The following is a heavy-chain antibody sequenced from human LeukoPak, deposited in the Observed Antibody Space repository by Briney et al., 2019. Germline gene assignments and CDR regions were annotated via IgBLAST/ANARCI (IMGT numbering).Heavy chain of an antibody. CDR3: AKDFGVVPYYFDY. V-gene: IGHV3-9*01. J-gene: IGHJ4*02. D-gene: IGHD3-3*01. CDR1: GFTFDDYA. Sequence: GGSLRLSCAASGFTFDDYAMHWVRQAPGKGLEWVSGISWNSGSIGYADSVKGRFTISRDNAKNSLYLQINSLRAEDTALYYCAKDFGVVPYYFDYWGQGTLVTVSS. CDR2: ISWNSGSI.